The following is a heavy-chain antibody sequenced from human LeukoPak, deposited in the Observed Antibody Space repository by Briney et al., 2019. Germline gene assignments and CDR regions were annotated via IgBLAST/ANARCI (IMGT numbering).Heavy chain of an antibody. CDR1: GYSISSGYY. CDR3: ARDAESYDFWSSNAFDI. Sequence: SETLSLTCTVSGYSISSGYYWGWIRQPPGKGLEWIGEINHSGSTNYNPSLRNRITISVDTSKNQLSLKLTSVTAADTAVYYCARDAESYDFWSSNAFDIWGRGTMVTVSS. V-gene: IGHV4-38-2*02. CDR2: INHSGST. D-gene: IGHD3-3*01. J-gene: IGHJ3*02.